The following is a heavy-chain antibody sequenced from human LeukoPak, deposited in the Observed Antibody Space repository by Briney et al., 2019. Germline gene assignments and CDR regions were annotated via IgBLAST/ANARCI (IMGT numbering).Heavy chain of an antibody. Sequence: PGGSLRLSCAASGFTFSDYYMSWIRQAPGKGLEWVSYISSSASTIYYADSVKGRFTISRDNAKNSLYLQMNSLRAEDTAVYYCARGAWRIAAFFDYWGQGTLVTVSS. J-gene: IGHJ4*02. V-gene: IGHV3-11*01. CDR2: ISSSASTI. D-gene: IGHD6-6*01. CDR1: GFTFSDYY. CDR3: ARGAWRIAAFFDY.